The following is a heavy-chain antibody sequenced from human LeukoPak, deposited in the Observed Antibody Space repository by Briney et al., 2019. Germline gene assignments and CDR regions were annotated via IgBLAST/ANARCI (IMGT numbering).Heavy chain of an antibody. CDR3: ARGLNIVLMVYATQGDWFDP. CDR2: IYTSGST. J-gene: IGHJ5*02. V-gene: IGHV4-4*07. D-gene: IGHD2-8*01. Sequence: SETLSLTCTVSGGSISSYYWSWIRQPAGRGLEWIGRIYTSGSTNYNPSLKSRVTMSVDTSKNQFSLKLSSVTAADTAVYYCARGLNIVLMVYATQGDWFDPWGQGTLVTVSS. CDR1: GGSISSYY.